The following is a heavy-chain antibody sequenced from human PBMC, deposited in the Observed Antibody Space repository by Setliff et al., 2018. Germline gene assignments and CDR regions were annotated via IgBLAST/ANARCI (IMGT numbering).Heavy chain of an antibody. CDR3: AIGGGYCDFFDCFPFDN. Sequence: SETLSLTCSVSGYSIITGYYWAWIQRLPGRGLEWIGSLHRVGTFFYNPSLVSRATLSLDTSRNQFSLRLQSVTAADTALYYCAIGGGYCDFFDCFPFDNWGQGFLVTVSS. V-gene: IGHV4-38-2*02. CDR1: GYSIITGYY. CDR2: LHRVGTF. J-gene: IGHJ4*02. D-gene: IGHD3-16*01.